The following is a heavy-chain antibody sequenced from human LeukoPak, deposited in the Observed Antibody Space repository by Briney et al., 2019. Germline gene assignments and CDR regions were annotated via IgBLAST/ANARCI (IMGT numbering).Heavy chain of an antibody. CDR2: ISAGNI. V-gene: IGHV1-3*01. D-gene: IGHD2-8*01. J-gene: IGHJ6*02. CDR3: ARVAYVMDV. Sequence: ASVKVSCKASGYTFTSYAMHWLRQAPGQRFEWMGWISAGNIKYSQNFQDRINITRDTSASTVSMESSSLTSADTAVYYCARVAYVMDVWGQGTTVVVSS. CDR1: GYTFTSYA.